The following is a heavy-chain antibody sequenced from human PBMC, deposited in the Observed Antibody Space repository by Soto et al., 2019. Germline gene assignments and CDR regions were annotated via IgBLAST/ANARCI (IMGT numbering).Heavy chain of an antibody. V-gene: IGHV4-59*01. D-gene: IGHD4-17*01. J-gene: IGHJ5*02. CDR2: IYYSGST. CDR3: ARETYGDYVGYFDP. CDR1: GDSISSYY. Sequence: PSETLSLTCAVSGDSISSYYCMWIRQPPGKGLEWIGYIYYSGSTNYNPSLKSRVTISVDTSKNQFSLKLSSVTAADTAVYYCARETYGDYVGYFDPWGQGIQVTVSS.